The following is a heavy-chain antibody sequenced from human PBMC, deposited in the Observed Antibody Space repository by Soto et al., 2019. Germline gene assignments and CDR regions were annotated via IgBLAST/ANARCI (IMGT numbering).Heavy chain of an antibody. V-gene: IGHV4-34*01. CDR2: INHSGST. J-gene: IGHJ4*02. Sequence: SETLSHTCAVYGGSFSGYYWIWIRQPPGKGLEWIGEINHSGSTNYNPSLKSRVTISVDTSKNQFSLKLSSVTAADTAVYYCARVPPTSRIFDYWGQGTLVTVSS. CDR3: ARVPPTSRIFDY. D-gene: IGHD3-16*01. CDR1: GGSFSGYY.